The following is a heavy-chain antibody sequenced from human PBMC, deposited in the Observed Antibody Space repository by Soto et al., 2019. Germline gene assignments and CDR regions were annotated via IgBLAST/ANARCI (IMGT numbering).Heavy chain of an antibody. Sequence: EVQLVESGGGLVQPGRSLRLSCAASGFTFDDYAMHWVRQAPGKGLEWVSGISWNSGTRGYADSVKGRFTISRDNAKNSLCLQMNSLRAEDTALYYCAKDISLVLSYYFDYWGQGTLVTVSS. J-gene: IGHJ4*02. V-gene: IGHV3-9*01. CDR3: AKDISLVLSYYFDY. CDR1: GFTFDDYA. CDR2: ISWNSGTR. D-gene: IGHD2-8*02.